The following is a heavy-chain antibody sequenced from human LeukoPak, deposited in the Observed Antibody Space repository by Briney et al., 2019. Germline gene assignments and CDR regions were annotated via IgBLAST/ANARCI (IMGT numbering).Heavy chain of an antibody. D-gene: IGHD3-3*01. J-gene: IGHJ5*02. CDR2: INSDGSSV. CDR1: GFTFSNYW. Sequence: GGSLRLSCAASGFTFSNYWMHWVRQAPGKGLVWVSRINSDGSSVTYADSVKGRFTISRDNAKNTLYLQMNSLRAEDTAVYYCARDGRYDFWSGYSNWFDPWGQGTLVTVSS. V-gene: IGHV3-74*01. CDR3: ARDGRYDFWSGYSNWFDP.